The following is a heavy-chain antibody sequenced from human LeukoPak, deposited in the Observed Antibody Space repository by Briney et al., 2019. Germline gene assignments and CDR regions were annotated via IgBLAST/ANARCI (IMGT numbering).Heavy chain of an antibody. CDR1: GYTFTGYY. CDR3: ARGGRDGYNYVLFY. Sequence: ASVKVSCKASGYTFTGYYMHWVRQAPGQGLEWMGWINPNSGGTTYAQKFQGRVTMTRDTSTSTVYMELSSLRSEDTAVYYCARGGRDGYNYVLFYWGQGTLVTVSS. CDR2: INPNSGGT. V-gene: IGHV1-2*02. D-gene: IGHD5-24*01. J-gene: IGHJ4*02.